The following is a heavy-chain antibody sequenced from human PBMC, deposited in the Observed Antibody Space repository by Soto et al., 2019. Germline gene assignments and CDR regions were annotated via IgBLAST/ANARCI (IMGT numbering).Heavy chain of an antibody. CDR1: GGSISSHY. CDR2: IYYSGST. V-gene: IGHV4-59*11. D-gene: IGHD7-27*01. Sequence: SETLSLTCTVSGGSISSHYLRLLLQPPGKGLEWIGYIYYSGSTNYNPSLKSRVTISVDTSKNQFSLKLSSVTAADTAVYYCARVFTNWDMDVWGKGTTVT. CDR3: ARVFTNWDMDV. J-gene: IGHJ6*03.